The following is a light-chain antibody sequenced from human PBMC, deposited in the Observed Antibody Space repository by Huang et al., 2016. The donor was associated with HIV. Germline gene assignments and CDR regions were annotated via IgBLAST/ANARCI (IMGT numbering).Light chain of an antibody. J-gene: IGKJ2*01. CDR1: QSVDSN. CDR3: QQYYNWPPRYT. Sequence: EIVMTQSPATLSVSPGERATLSCRASQSVDSNLAWYQLKPDEAPRLVIYAASTRATGIPPRFSGSGSGTEFTLTITSLQSEDFGVYCWQQYYNWPPRYTFGQGTKLEIK. V-gene: IGKV3-15*01. CDR2: AAS.